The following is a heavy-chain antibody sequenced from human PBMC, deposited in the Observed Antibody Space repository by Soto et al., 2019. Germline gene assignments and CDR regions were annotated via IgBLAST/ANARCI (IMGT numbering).Heavy chain of an antibody. D-gene: IGHD1-26*01. CDR2: IWFDGNNK. Sequence: QVQLVESGGGVVQPGRSLRLSCAASGFTFSSYGMYWVRQAPGKGLEWVAGIWFDGNNKYYGDSVKGRFTISRDNSKNTLYRQMNSLRAEDTAVYYCARDKVVGSYYYYAMDVWGQGTTVTVSS. J-gene: IGHJ6*02. V-gene: IGHV3-33*01. CDR3: ARDKVVGSYYYYAMDV. CDR1: GFTFSSYG.